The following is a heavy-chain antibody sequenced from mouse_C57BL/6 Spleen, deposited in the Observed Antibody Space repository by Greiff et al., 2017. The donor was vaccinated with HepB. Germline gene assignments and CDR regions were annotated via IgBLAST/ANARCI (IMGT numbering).Heavy chain of an antibody. CDR3: ARGYDDGFAY. CDR1: GYSITSGYY. Sequence: EVKLVESGPGLVKPSQSLSLTCSVTGYSITSGYYWNWIRQFPGNKLEWMGYISYDGSNNYNPSLKNRISITRDTSKNQFFLKLNSVTTEDTATYYCARGYDDGFAYWGQGTLVTVSA. J-gene: IGHJ3*01. V-gene: IGHV3-6*01. CDR2: ISYDGSN. D-gene: IGHD2-12*01.